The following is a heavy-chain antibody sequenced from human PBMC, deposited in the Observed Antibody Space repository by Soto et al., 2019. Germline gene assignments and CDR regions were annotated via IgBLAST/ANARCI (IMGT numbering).Heavy chain of an antibody. CDR1: GGSISSGGYY. D-gene: IGHD3-10*01. Sequence: SQTLCLSSTVSGGSISSGGYYWSWIRQHPGKGLEWIGYIYYSGSTYYNPSLKSRVTISVDTSKNQFSLKLSSVTAADTAVYYCARQRKNYYGSGSYSQYFDYWGQGTLVTVSS. J-gene: IGHJ4*02. CDR2: IYYSGST. CDR3: ARQRKNYYGSGSYSQYFDY. V-gene: IGHV4-31*03.